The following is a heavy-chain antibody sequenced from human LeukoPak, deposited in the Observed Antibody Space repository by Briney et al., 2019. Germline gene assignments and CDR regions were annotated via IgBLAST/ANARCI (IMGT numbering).Heavy chain of an antibody. D-gene: IGHD2-2*01. J-gene: IGHJ5*02. CDR2: MNTNSGNT. Sequence: GASVKVSCKASGGIFSTYAISWVRQAPGQGLEWMGWMNTNSGNTGHAQKFQGRLTMTRDTSTNTAYMELSSLRSEDTAVYYCARGGDIAVVPAAMVGPWGQGTLVTVSS. V-gene: IGHV1-8*02. CDR3: ARGGDIAVVPAAMVGP. CDR1: GGIFSTYA.